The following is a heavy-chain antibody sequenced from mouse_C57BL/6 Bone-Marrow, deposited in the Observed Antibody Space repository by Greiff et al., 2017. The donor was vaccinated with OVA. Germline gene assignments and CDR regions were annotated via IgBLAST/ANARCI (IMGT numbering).Heavy chain of an antibody. Sequence: VQLLESGAELARPGASVKLSCKASGYTFTSYGISWVKQRTGQGLAWIGEIYPRSGNTYYHEKFKGKATLTADKSSSTAYMELRSLTSEDSAVYFCAKWYYGSSPWFAYWGQGTLVTVSA. CDR1: GYTFTSYG. V-gene: IGHV1-81*01. CDR2: IYPRSGNT. D-gene: IGHD1-1*01. CDR3: AKWYYGSSPWFAY. J-gene: IGHJ3*01.